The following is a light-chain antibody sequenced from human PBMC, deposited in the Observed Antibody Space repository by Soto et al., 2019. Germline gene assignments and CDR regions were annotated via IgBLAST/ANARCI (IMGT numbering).Light chain of an antibody. Sequence: DIQMTQSPSSLSASVGDRVTITCRASQGISNSLAWYQQEPGKVPKLLIYDASTLQSGVSSRFSGSGSGTDFTLTISSLQPEDVATYYCQQSYSTPRITFGPGTKVDIK. CDR1: QGISNS. V-gene: IGKV1-27*01. J-gene: IGKJ3*01. CDR2: DAS. CDR3: QQSYSTPRIT.